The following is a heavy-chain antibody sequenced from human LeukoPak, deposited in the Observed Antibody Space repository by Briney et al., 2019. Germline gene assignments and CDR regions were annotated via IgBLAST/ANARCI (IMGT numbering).Heavy chain of an antibody. Sequence: PGGSLRLSCAASGFTFSSYAMSWVRQAPGKGLEWVSAISGSGGSTYYADSVKGRFTISRDNSKNSLYLQMNSLRAEDTAVYYCARGLRLGARFDYWGQGTLVTVSS. D-gene: IGHD3-10*01. CDR1: GFTFSSYA. CDR2: ISGSGGST. V-gene: IGHV3-23*01. CDR3: ARGLRLGARFDY. J-gene: IGHJ4*02.